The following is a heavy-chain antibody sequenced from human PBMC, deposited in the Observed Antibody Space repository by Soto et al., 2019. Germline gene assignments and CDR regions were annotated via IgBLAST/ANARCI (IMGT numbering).Heavy chain of an antibody. V-gene: IGHV3-23*04. J-gene: IGHJ4*02. CDR2: ISGSGRNT. D-gene: IGHD1-1*01. CDR3: AKNGLSNSPSAIDS. CDR1: GFTFSNNG. Sequence: EVQLVESGGGLVKPGGSLRLSCAASGFTFSNNGMSWVRQAPGKGLDWVSGISGSGRNTYYADSVKGRFTISRDNSKNTLFLQMNSLRAEDTAVYYCAKNGLSNSPSAIDSWGQGTLVTVSS.